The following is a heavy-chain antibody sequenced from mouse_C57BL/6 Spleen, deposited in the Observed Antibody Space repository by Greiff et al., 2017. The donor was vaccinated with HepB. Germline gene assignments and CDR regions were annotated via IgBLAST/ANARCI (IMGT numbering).Heavy chain of an antibody. Sequence: QVQLQQPGTELVKPGASVKLSCKASGYTFTSYWMHWVKQRPGQGLEWIGNINPSNGGTNYNEKFKSKATLTVDKSSSTAYMQLSSLKSEDSAVYYCAREGRGAAWFAYWGQGTLVTVSA. V-gene: IGHV1-53*01. J-gene: IGHJ3*01. CDR3: AREGRGAAWFAY. CDR2: INPSNGGT. CDR1: GYTFTSYW.